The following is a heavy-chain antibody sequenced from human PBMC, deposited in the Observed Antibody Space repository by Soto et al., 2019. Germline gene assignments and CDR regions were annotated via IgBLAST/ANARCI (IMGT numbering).Heavy chain of an antibody. J-gene: IGHJ6*02. V-gene: IGHV3-21*01. CDR1: GFTFSSYS. CDR3: ARDGYCSSTSCSRITAHYYYGMDV. Sequence: GGSLRLSCAASGFTFSSYSMNWVRQAPGKGLEWVSSISSSSSYIYYADSVKGRFTISRDNAKNSLYLQMNSLRAEDTAVYYCARDGYCSSTSCSRITAHYYYGMDVWGQGTTVTVSS. D-gene: IGHD2-2*03. CDR2: ISSSSSYI.